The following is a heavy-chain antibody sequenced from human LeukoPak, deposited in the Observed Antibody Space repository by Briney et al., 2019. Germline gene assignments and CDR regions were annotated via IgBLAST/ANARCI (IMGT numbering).Heavy chain of an antibody. J-gene: IGHJ6*03. Sequence: ASVKVSCKASGYTFTNYYMHWVRQAPGQGLEWMGIINPSGGSTSYAQKFQGRVTMTRDMSTSTVYMELSSLRSEDTAVYYCARDMGSNYYYYYMDVWGKGTTVTVSS. CDR1: GYTFTNYY. D-gene: IGHD3-10*01. V-gene: IGHV1-46*01. CDR3: ARDMGSNYYYYYMDV. CDR2: INPSGGST.